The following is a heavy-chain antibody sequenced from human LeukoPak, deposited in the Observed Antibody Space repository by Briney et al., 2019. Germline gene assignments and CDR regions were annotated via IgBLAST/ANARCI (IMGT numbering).Heavy chain of an antibody. J-gene: IGHJ3*02. CDR2: IYSGGST. Sequence: PGGSLRLSCAASGFTVSSNYMSWVRQAPGKGLEWVSSIYSGGSTYYADSVKGRFTISRDNSKNTLYLQMNSLKTEDTAVYYCTTDFSYYYDSSGYWGDAFDIWGQGTMVTVSS. CDR1: GFTVSSNY. V-gene: IGHV3-53*01. CDR3: TTDFSYYYDSSGYWGDAFDI. D-gene: IGHD3-22*01.